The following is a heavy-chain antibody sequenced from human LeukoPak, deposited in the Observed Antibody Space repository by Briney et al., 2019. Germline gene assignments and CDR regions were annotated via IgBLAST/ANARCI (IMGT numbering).Heavy chain of an antibody. CDR3: ARGPRLYYYGSGSFGRRFDP. CDR2: IYYSGST. D-gene: IGHD3-10*01. J-gene: IGHJ5*02. V-gene: IGHV4-59*12. Sequence: SETLSLTCTVSGGSISSYYWSWIRQPPGKGLEWIGYIYYSGSTNYNPSLKSRVTISVDTSKNQFSLKLSSVTAADTAVYYCARGPRLYYYGSGSFGRRFDPWGQGTLVTVSS. CDR1: GGSISSYY.